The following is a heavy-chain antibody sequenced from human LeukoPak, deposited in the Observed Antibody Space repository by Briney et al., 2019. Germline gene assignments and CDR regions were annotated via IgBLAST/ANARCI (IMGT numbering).Heavy chain of an antibody. V-gene: IGHV3-21*01. CDR3: ASDGSTVTNYYFDY. J-gene: IGHJ4*02. D-gene: IGHD4-11*01. Sequence: KSGGSLRLSCAASGFTFSSYRMNWVRQAPGKGLEWVSSISSSSTYIYYADSVKGRFTISRANAKNSLYLQMNSLRAEDTAVYYCASDGSTVTNYYFDYWGQGTLVTVSS. CDR2: ISSSSTYI. CDR1: GFTFSSYR.